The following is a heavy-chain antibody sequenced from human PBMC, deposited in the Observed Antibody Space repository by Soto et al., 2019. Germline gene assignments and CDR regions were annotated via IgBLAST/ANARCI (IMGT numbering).Heavy chain of an antibody. Sequence: TSETLSLTCTVSGGSISSGGYYWSWIRQHPGKGLEWIGYIYYSGSTYYNPSLKSRVTISVDTSKNQFSLKLSSVTAADTAVYYCARSGSTVVDPFDYWGQGTLVTVSS. CDR2: IYYSGST. CDR3: ARSGSTVVDPFDY. D-gene: IGHD4-17*01. CDR1: GGSISSGGYY. J-gene: IGHJ4*02. V-gene: IGHV4-31*03.